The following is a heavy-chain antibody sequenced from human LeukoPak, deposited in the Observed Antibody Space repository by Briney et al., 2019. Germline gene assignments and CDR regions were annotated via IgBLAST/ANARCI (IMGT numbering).Heavy chain of an antibody. V-gene: IGHV3-49*04. Sequence: PGGSLRLSCTASGFTFGDYAMSWVRQAPGKGLEWVGFIRSKAYGGTTEYAASVKGRFTISRDDSKSIAYLQMNSLKTEDTAVYYCTRGGRVAAAAPIDYWGQGTLVTVSS. J-gene: IGHJ4*02. CDR3: TRGGRVAAAAPIDY. D-gene: IGHD6-13*01. CDR1: GFTFGDYA. CDR2: IRSKAYGGTT.